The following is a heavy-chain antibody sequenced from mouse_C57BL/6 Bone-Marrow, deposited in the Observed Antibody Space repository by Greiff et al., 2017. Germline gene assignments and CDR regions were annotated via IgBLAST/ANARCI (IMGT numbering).Heavy chain of an antibody. J-gene: IGHJ4*01. CDR3: ARSMGLRRGYYYAMDY. Sequence: QVHVKQPGTELVKPGASVKLSCKASGYTFTSYWMHWVKQRPGQGLEWIGNINPSNGGTNYNEKFKSKATLTGDKSSSTAYMQLSSLTSEDSAVYYCARSMGLRRGYYYAMDYWGQGTSVTVSS. V-gene: IGHV1-53*01. CDR1: GYTFTSYW. D-gene: IGHD2-4*01. CDR2: INPSNGGT.